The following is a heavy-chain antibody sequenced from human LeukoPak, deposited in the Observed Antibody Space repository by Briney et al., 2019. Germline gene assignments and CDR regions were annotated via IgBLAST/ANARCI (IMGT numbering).Heavy chain of an antibody. V-gene: IGHV3-21*01. CDR2: INSISSYI. CDR3: ARAFPRYCSGGSCYFPLDY. CDR1: GFTFSTFG. Sequence: PGGSLRLSCAASGFTFSTFGMNCVRQAPGKGVEWVSSINSISSYIYYADSVKGRFTISRDNAKDSLYLQMNSLRAEDTAVYYCARAFPRYCSGGSCYFPLDYWGQGTLVTVSS. D-gene: IGHD2-15*01. J-gene: IGHJ4*02.